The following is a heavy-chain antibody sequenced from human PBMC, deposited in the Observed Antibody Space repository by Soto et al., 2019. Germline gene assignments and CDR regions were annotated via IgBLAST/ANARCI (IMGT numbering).Heavy chain of an antibody. CDR2: IHHSGTT. V-gene: IGHV4-4*02. CDR3: ARVRQYCSSTSCYFDP. Sequence: XATLSLTCGVSGDSISSPNWWNCVRQSPGKGLEWIGEIHHSGTTNYNPSLKSRVTISVDKTKNQFSLKLNSVTVADTAVYYCARVRQYCSSTSCYFDPWGQGTLVTVSS. J-gene: IGHJ5*02. D-gene: IGHD2-2*01. CDR1: GDSISSPNW.